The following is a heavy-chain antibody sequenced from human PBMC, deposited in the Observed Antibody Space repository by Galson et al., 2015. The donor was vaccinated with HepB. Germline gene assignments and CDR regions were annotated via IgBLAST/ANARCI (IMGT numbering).Heavy chain of an antibody. Sequence: SCKASGGALRSYAISWVRQAPGQGLEWMGGIIPMFGTTNYAQKFQDRVRITADESTDTAYMELSSLRSEDTAVFFCAINTTVSPQRNYFYFGMYVWGQGTTVTVSS. J-gene: IGHJ6*02. CDR1: GGALRSYA. CDR3: AINTTVSPQRNYFYFGMYV. CDR2: IIPMFGTT. V-gene: IGHV1-69*01. D-gene: IGHD4-11*01.